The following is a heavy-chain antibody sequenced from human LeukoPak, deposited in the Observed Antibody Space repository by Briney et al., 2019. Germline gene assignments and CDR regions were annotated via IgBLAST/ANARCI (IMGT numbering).Heavy chain of an antibody. CDR2: IYTSGST. CDR1: GGSISSGSYY. V-gene: IGHV4-61*02. J-gene: IGHJ4*02. Sequence: PSETLSLTCTVSGGSISSGSYYWNWIRQPAGKGLEWIGRIYTSGSTNYNPSLKSRITISVDTSKNQFSLKLSSVTAADTAVYYCAGSGYSYGHGDYWGQGTLVTVSS. CDR3: AGSGYSYGHGDY. D-gene: IGHD5-18*01.